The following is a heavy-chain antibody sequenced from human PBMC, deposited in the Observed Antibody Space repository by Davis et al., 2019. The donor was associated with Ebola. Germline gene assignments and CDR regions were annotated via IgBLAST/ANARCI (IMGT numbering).Heavy chain of an antibody. CDR1: GFTFSSYG. CDR2: ISYDGSNK. J-gene: IGHJ4*02. Sequence: GGSLRLSCAASGFTFSSYGMHWVRQAPGKGLEWVAVISYDGSNKYYADSVKGRFTISRDNRKNVLYLQMNSLRAEDTAVYYCASRTDYWGQGTLVTVSS. V-gene: IGHV3-33*05. CDR3: ASRTDY.